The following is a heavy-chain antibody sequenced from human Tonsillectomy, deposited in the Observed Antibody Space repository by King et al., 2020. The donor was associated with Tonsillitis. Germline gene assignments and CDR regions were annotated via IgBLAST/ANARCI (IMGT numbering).Heavy chain of an antibody. CDR2: ISWDGGTT. CDR1: GFTFDDYA. V-gene: IGHV3-43D*04. Sequence: VQLVESGGVVVQPGGSLKLSCAASGFTFDDYAMHWVRQAQGKGLEWVSLISWDGGTTYYADSVQGRFTISRDNSKNSLYLQMNSLRPEDTALYYCAKDQFNSGRLQYFQHWGQGTLVTVSS. J-gene: IGHJ1*01. D-gene: IGHD1-26*01. CDR3: AKDQFNSGRLQYFQH.